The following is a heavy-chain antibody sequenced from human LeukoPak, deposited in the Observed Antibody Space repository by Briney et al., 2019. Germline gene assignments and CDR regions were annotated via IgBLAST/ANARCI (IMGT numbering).Heavy chain of an antibody. D-gene: IGHD6-13*01. CDR2: IWYDGSNK. CDR1: EFTFSSYG. J-gene: IGHJ4*02. CDR3: AKDGYSSSYYFDY. V-gene: IGHV3-33*06. Sequence: GGSLRLSCAASEFTFSSYGMHWVRQAPGKGLEWVAVIWYDGSNKYYADSVKGRFTISRDNSKNTLYLQMNSLRAEDTAVYYCAKDGYSSSYYFDYWGQGTLVTVSS.